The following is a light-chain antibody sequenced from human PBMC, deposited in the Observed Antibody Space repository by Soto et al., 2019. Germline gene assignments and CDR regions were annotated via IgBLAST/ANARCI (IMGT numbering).Light chain of an antibody. J-gene: IGKJ1*01. CDR3: QQYGSSPGP. CDR2: GAS. CDR1: QSVSSSY. V-gene: IGKV3-20*01. Sequence: EIVLTQSPGTLSLSPGERATLSCRASQSVSSSYLAWYQQKPGQAPRLLIYGASSRATGIPDRFSGSGSGTDFTITNSRLEPEDFAVYYCQQYGSSPGPFGQGTKVEIK.